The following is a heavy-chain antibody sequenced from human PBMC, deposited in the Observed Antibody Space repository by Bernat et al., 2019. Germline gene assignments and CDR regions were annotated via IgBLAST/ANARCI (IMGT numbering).Heavy chain of an antibody. CDR1: GYTFTGYY. CDR3: ARVYNLHGSGGYALDY. V-gene: IGHV1-2*02. CDR2: INPNSGGT. D-gene: IGHD6-19*01. J-gene: IGHJ4*02. Sequence: QVQLVQSGAEVKKPGASVKVSCKASGYTFTGYYMHWVRQAPGQGLEWMGWINPNSGGTNYAQKFKGGVTTPRDTSNGTTDMELSRLRSDDTAVYDCARVYNLHGSGGYALDYWGQGTLVTVSS.